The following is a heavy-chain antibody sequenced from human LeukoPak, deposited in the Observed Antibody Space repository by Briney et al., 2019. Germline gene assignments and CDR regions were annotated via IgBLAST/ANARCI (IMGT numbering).Heavy chain of an antibody. CDR3: ASPGMYSSGWYESSYYGMDV. CDR1: GGSFSGYY. CDR2: INHSGST. D-gene: IGHD6-19*01. J-gene: IGHJ6*02. Sequence: SETLSLTCAVNGGSFSGYYWSWIRQPPGKGLEWIGEINHSGSTNYNPSLKSRVTISVDTSKNQFSLKLSSVTAADTAVYYCASPGMYSSGWYESSYYGMDVWGQGTTVTVSS. V-gene: IGHV4-34*01.